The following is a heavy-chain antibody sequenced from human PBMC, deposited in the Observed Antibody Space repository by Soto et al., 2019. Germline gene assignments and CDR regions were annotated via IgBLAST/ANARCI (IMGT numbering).Heavy chain of an antibody. J-gene: IGHJ5*02. D-gene: IGHD4-17*01. Sequence: EVQLVESGGGLVQPGGSLRLSCAASGFTFSSYSMNWVRQAPGKGLEWVSYISSSSSTIYYADSVKGRFTISRDNAKNSLYLQMNSLRAEDTAVYYCARDLRDYGENREWWFDPWGQGTLVTVSS. V-gene: IGHV3-48*01. CDR1: GFTFSSYS. CDR3: ARDLRDYGENREWWFDP. CDR2: ISSSSSTI.